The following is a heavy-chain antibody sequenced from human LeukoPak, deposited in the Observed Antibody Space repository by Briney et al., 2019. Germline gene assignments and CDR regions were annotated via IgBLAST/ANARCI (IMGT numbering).Heavy chain of an antibody. CDR3: TSNYGLDY. D-gene: IGHD4-17*01. J-gene: IGHJ4*02. CDR1: GFTFTSYA. CDR2: IRGSGGST. V-gene: IGHV3-23*01. Sequence: GGSLRLSCAASGFTFTSYAMSWVRQAPGRGLEWVSSIRGSGGSTYYADSVKGRFTISRDNSKNTLYMQMNSLRAEDTAVYYCTSNYGLDYWGQGTLVTVSS.